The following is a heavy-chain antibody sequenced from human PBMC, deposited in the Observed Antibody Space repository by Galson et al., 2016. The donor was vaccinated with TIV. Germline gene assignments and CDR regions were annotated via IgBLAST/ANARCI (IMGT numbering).Heavy chain of an antibody. Sequence: SLRLSCAASGFTFRDYYMSWIRQAPGKGLEWISNILPGGTITYYADSVKGRFTISRDNAKNSLYLQMNSLRAEDTAVYYCARFWSGYFDDWGQGILVTVSS. CDR3: ARFWSGYFDD. CDR1: GFTFRDYY. V-gene: IGHV3-11*01. J-gene: IGHJ5*02. D-gene: IGHD3-3*01. CDR2: ILPGGTIT.